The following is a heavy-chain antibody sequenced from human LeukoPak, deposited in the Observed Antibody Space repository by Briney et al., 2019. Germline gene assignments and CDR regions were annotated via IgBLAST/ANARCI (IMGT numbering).Heavy chain of an antibody. Sequence: GGSLRLSCAASGFTFSSYGMHWVRQAPGKGLEWVAVISYDGSNKYYADSVKGRFTISRDNSKNTLYLQMNSLRAEDTAVYYCAMLHPSTVTKVIFDYWGQGTLVTVSS. CDR2: ISYDGSNK. D-gene: IGHD4-17*01. J-gene: IGHJ4*02. CDR3: AMLHPSTVTKVIFDY. CDR1: GFTFSSYG. V-gene: IGHV3-30*03.